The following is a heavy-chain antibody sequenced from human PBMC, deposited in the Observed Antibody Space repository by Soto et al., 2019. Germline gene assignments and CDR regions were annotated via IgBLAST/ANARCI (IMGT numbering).Heavy chain of an antibody. CDR2: INPSGGST. CDR1: GYTFTSYY. Sequence: ASVKVSCKASGYTFTSYYMHWVRQAPGQGLDWMGIINPSGGSTNYAQKFQGRVTVTRDTSTSTVYMELNSLRSEDTAVYYCARDLSSTRYCDYWGQGTLVTVSS. CDR3: ARDLSSTRYCDY. V-gene: IGHV1-46*01. D-gene: IGHD6-6*01. J-gene: IGHJ4*02.